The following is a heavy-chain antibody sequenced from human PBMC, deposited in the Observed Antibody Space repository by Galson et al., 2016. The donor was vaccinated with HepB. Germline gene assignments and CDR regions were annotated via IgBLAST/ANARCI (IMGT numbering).Heavy chain of an antibody. CDR2: IRGDGIVS. D-gene: IGHD3-10*01. CDR1: GFTFNAHW. Sequence: SLRLSCAASGFTFNAHWMNWVHQAPGKGLEWVANIRGDGIVSYYAESVRGRFTISRDNAKNSLYLQMNGLRVDETAVYYCSREMTGSYFDWGQGTLATVSS. V-gene: IGHV3-7*01. J-gene: IGHJ4*02. CDR3: SREMTGSYFD.